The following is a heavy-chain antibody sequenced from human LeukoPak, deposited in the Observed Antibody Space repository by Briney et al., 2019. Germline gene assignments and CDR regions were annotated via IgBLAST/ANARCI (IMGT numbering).Heavy chain of an antibody. J-gene: IGHJ3*02. V-gene: IGHV3-7*01. CDR2: IKQDGSEK. D-gene: IGHD2-15*01. CDR1: GFTFSTYW. CDR3: ARHRSGGSQDDAFDI. Sequence: GGSLRLSCAASGFTFSTYWMSWVRQAPGKGLEWVADIKQDGSEKYYVHSVKGRFTISRQNAKNSLFLQMNSLRAEDTAVYYCARHRSGGSQDDAFDIWGQGTMVTVSS.